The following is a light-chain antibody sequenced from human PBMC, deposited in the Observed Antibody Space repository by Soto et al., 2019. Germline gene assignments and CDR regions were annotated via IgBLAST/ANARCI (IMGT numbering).Light chain of an antibody. Sequence: DLVMTQSPDSLAVSLGERATINCKSSQSVLYSSNNKNYLAWYQQKPGQPPKLLIYWASPRESGVPDRFSGSGTGTDFTLTISSRQAKDWGVYYCQQDYSPAWTFGQGTKVDVK. V-gene: IGKV4-1*01. J-gene: IGKJ1*01. CDR2: WAS. CDR1: QSVLYSSNNKNY. CDR3: QQDYSPAWT.